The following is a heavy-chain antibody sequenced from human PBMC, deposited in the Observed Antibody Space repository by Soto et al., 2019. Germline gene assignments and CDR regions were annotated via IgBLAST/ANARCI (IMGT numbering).Heavy chain of an antibody. CDR1: GFTFSTSG. D-gene: IGHD2-2*01. J-gene: IGHJ4*02. V-gene: IGHV3-23*01. Sequence: PGGSLRLSCAASGFTFSTSGMLWVRQPPGEGLEWVSAIGPNPANTKYTDSVKGRFTISRDNSKNTVFLQMSYLRAEDTALYYCATARHCSSDACPAAEWGQGTLVTVSS. CDR3: ATARHCSSDACPAAE. CDR2: IGPNPANT.